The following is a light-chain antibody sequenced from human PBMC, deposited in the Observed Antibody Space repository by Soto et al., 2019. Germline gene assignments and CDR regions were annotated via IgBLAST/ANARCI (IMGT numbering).Light chain of an antibody. V-gene: IGKV1-39*01. CDR3: QQSYSTPWT. J-gene: IGKJ1*01. CDR1: QSISSY. Sequence: DIQMTQSPSSLSASVGDRVTITCRASQSISSYLNCFQQKPGKAPKLLIYAASSLQSGVPSRFRGSRSGTDFTLTISSLQPEDFATYYCQQSYSTPWTFGQGTKVEIK. CDR2: AAS.